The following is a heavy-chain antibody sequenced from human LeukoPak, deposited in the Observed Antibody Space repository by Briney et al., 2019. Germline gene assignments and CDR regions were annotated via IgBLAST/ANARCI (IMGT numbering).Heavy chain of an antibody. V-gene: IGHV3-30*03. Sequence: PGGSLRLSCAASGFTFNSYGMHWVRQAPGKGLEWVAVISYDGSNKSYADSVKGRFTISRDNAKNTLYLQMNSLRAEDTAVYYCAREVSLIGLGNWFDPWGQGTLVTVSS. J-gene: IGHJ5*02. D-gene: IGHD6-19*01. CDR3: AREVSLIGLGNWFDP. CDR1: GFTFNSYG. CDR2: ISYDGSNK.